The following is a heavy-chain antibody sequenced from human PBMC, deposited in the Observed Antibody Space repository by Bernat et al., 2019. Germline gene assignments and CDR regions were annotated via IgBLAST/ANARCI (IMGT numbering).Heavy chain of an antibody. CDR2: ISGSGGST. CDR3: AKERRGYCGGDCYSLAFDI. D-gene: IGHD2-21*02. Sequence: EVQLLESGGGLVQPGGSLRLSCAASGFTFSSYAMSWVRQAPGKGLEWVSAISGSGGSTYYADSVKGRFTISRDNSKNTLYLQMNSLRAEDTAVYYCAKERRGYCGGDCYSLAFDIWGQGTMVTVSS. J-gene: IGHJ3*02. CDR1: GFTFSSYA. V-gene: IGHV3-23*01.